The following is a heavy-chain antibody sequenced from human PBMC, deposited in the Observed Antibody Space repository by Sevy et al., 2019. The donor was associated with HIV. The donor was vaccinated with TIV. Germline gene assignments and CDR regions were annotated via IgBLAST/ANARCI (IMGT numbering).Heavy chain of an antibody. CDR2: IYSSGSS. CDR3: ARSSGYSYGDFDY. V-gene: IGHV4-59*01. D-gene: IGHD5-18*01. CDR1: GGSISSNY. Sequence: SETQSLTCTVSGGSISSNYWSWIRQPPGKGLEWIGYIYSSGSSYNPSLKSRVSISMDTSKNQFSLKLNSVTAADTAVYYCARSSGYSYGDFDYWGQGTLVTVSS. J-gene: IGHJ4*02.